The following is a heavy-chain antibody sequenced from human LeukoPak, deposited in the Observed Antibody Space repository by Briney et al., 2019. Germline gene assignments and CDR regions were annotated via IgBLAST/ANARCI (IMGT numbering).Heavy chain of an antibody. CDR3: ARAVAAAGNNWFDP. J-gene: IGHJ5*02. D-gene: IGHD6-13*01. Sequence: PSETLSLTCTVSGGSIRSGGYYWGWIRQPPGKGLEWIATIYYSGSTYSNPSLKSRVTISVDTSKNQFSLKLSSVTAADTAVYYCARAVAAAGNNWFDPWGQGTLVTVSS. CDR2: IYYSGST. V-gene: IGHV4-39*07. CDR1: GGSIRSGGYY.